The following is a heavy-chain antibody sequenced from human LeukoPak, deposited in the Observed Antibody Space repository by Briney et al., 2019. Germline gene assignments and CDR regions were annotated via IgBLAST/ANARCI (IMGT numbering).Heavy chain of an antibody. Sequence: PSETLSLTCTVSDGSITNYDWSWVRQPPGKGLEFIGHVHYSGTANYNPSLQSRVAISVDTSKNQFSLKLSSVTAADTAVYYCATSIGAAGCFDYWGQGIPVTVSS. CDR3: ATSIGAAGCFDY. CDR2: VHYSGTA. CDR1: DGSITNYD. V-gene: IGHV4-59*01. J-gene: IGHJ4*02. D-gene: IGHD6-13*01.